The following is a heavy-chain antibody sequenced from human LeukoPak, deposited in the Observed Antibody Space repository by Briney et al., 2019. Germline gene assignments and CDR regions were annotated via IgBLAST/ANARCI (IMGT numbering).Heavy chain of an antibody. J-gene: IGHJ4*02. CDR3: ATDSGDSGSYYIGY. CDR1: GGTFSSYA. CDR2: IIPIFGTA. D-gene: IGHD1-26*01. Sequence: ASVKVSCKASGGTFSSYAISWVRQAPGQGLEWMGGIIPIFGTANYAQKFQGRVTITRNTSISTACMELSSLRSEDTAVYYCATDSGDSGSYYIGYWGQGTLVTVSS. V-gene: IGHV1-69*05.